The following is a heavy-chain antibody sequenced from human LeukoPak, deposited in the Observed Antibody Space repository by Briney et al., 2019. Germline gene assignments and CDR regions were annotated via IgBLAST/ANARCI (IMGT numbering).Heavy chain of an antibody. J-gene: IGHJ4*02. CDR2: ISAYNGNT. CDR3: ARDPTISGSYPTDY. Sequence: ASVKVSCKASGYTFTSYGISWVQQAPGQGLEWMGWISAYNGNTNYAQKLQGRVTMTTDTSTSTAYMELRSLRSDDTAVYYCARDPTISGSYPTDYWGQGTLVTVSS. CDR1: GYTFTSYG. D-gene: IGHD1-26*01. V-gene: IGHV1-18*01.